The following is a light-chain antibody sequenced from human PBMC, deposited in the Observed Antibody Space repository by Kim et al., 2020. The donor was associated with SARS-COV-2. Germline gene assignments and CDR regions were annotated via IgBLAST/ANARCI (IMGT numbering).Light chain of an antibody. V-gene: IGKV1-16*02. J-gene: IGKJ2*03. CDR2: DAS. Sequence: ASVGDRVTITCRASQDISKSLARFQLKPGKAPHSLIYDASRLQSGVPSNCSGSLSGADFALTSSSLQPEDFATYYGQQYNSYPHSFGQGTKLEI. CDR3: QQYNSYPHS. CDR1: QDISKS.